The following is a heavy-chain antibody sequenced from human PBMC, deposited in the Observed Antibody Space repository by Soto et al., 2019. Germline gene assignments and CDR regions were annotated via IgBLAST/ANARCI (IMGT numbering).Heavy chain of an antibody. CDR1: GYTFTSYG. CDR3: ARMNDGDYADYYYYMDV. V-gene: IGHV1-18*01. Sequence: ASVKVSCKASGYTFTSYGISWVRQAPGQGLEWKGWISAYNGNTNYAQKLQGRVTMTTDTSTSTAYMELRSLRSDDTAVYYCARMNDGDYADYYYYMDVWGKGTTVTVSS. D-gene: IGHD4-17*01. J-gene: IGHJ6*03. CDR2: ISAYNGNT.